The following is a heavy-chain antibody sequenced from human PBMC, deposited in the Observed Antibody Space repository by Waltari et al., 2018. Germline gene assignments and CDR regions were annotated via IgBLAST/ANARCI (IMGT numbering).Heavy chain of an antibody. V-gene: IGHV4-38-2*01. CDR2: IDHGGRT. CDR3: ARAREYDFWSGYFFDY. Sequence: QVQLQESGPGLVKPSETLSLTCAVSGYSLSSGYYWGWIRQPPGKGLEWIGGIDHGGRTYYNPYLKSRVTISVDTSKNQFSRKLSSVTAADTAVYYCARAREYDFWSGYFFDYWGQGTLVTVSS. J-gene: IGHJ4*02. CDR1: GYSLSSGYY. D-gene: IGHD3-3*01.